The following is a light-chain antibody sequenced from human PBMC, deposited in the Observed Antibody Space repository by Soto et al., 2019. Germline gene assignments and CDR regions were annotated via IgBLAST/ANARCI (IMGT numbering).Light chain of an antibody. CDR3: QQTYRAQWT. Sequence: DMPMTQFPASLSASVGGSVTITCRASQSVSTYLNWYQHKPGEAPKLLIYAASSLQSGVPSRFNGSGFGTDFNIPISSLQQEHLAPYYCQQTYRAQWTFGQGTKVEIK. CDR2: AAS. CDR1: QSVSTY. V-gene: IGKV1-39*01. J-gene: IGKJ1*01.